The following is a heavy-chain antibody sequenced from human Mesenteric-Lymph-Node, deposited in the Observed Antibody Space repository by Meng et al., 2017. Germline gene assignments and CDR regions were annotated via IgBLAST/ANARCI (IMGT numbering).Heavy chain of an antibody. J-gene: IGHJ6*02. CDR3: ARDEIAAATTTSGRVYYYYGMDV. CDR1: GGSVSSGSYY. Sequence: SETLSLTCTVSGGSVSSGSYYWSWIRQPPGKGLEWIGYIYYSGSTNYNPSLKSRVTISVDTSKNQFSLKLSSVTAADTAVYYCARDEIAAATTTSGRVYYYYGMDVWGQGTTVTVSS. V-gene: IGHV4-61*01. CDR2: IYYSGST. D-gene: IGHD6-13*01.